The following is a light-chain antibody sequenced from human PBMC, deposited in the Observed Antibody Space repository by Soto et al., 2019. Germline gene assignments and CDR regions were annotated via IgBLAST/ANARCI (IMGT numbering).Light chain of an antibody. CDR1: SSNIGSNT. Sequence: QSALTQPPSASGTPGQRVTIPCSGSSSNIGSNTVNWYQQLPGTAPKLLIYSNNQRPSGVPDRFSGSKSGTSASLAISGLQSEDEADYYCAAWDDSLNVLYVFGTGTKSPS. J-gene: IGLJ1*01. CDR2: SNN. V-gene: IGLV1-44*01. CDR3: AAWDDSLNVLYV.